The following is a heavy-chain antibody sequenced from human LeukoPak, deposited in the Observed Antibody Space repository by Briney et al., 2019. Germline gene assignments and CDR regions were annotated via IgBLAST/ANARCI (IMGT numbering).Heavy chain of an antibody. CDR2: IVGSGGST. Sequence: GASLRLSCAASGFTFSNYAMSWVRKAPGKGLEWVSAIVGSGGSTYYADSVKGRFTISRDDSKNTLFLQMNSLRVEDTALYYCSKWGDYDVLTGYYDSDFWGQGTLVTVSS. J-gene: IGHJ4*02. CDR1: GFTFSNYA. V-gene: IGHV3-23*01. D-gene: IGHD3-9*01. CDR3: SKWGDYDVLTGYYDSDF.